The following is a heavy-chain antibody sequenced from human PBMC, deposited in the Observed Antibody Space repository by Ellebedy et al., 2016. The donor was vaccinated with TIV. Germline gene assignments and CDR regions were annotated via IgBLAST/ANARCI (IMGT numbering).Heavy chain of an antibody. Sequence: GESLKIPCSASGFTLSNYPINWVRPAPGKGPEGVSAISSSGDTTYYSDSVKGRFTISRDNSENRVFLQMNSVRADDTALYYCAMQASGLLTPFDFWGQGTVVTVSS. CDR3: AMQASGLLTPFDF. CDR2: ISSSGDTT. D-gene: IGHD3-10*01. J-gene: IGHJ4*02. CDR1: GFTLSNYP. V-gene: IGHV3-23*01.